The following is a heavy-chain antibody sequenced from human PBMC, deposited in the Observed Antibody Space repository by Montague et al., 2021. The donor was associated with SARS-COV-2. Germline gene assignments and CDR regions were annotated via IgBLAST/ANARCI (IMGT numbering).Heavy chain of an antibody. CDR1: GYSFSHYA. V-gene: IGHV3-23*01. D-gene: IGHD3-10*01. Sequence: FLSLSCSASGYSFSHYALGWVRQAPGKGLEWVSVISGSGRNTYFADSVRGRFTISRDNSKNTLYLQMNSLRAEDTAVYYCVRKNYYGSRSFSTFDYWGQGTLVTVSS. J-gene: IGHJ4*02. CDR3: VRKNYYGSRSFSTFDY. CDR2: ISGSGRNT.